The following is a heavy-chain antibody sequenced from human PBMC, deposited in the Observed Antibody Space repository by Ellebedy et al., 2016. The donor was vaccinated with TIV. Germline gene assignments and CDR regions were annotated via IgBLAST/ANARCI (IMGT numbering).Heavy chain of an antibody. J-gene: IGHJ4*02. V-gene: IGHV3-66*01. CDR1: EFTVSSNY. Sequence: GESLKISCAASEFTVSSNYMSWVRQAPGKGLEWVSVIYSGGTTHYADSVKGRFTISSDKSKNTMHLQMNSLRAEDTAVYYCARDLEHYYDSSGYYEGDHWGQGTLVTVSS. CDR2: IYSGGTT. D-gene: IGHD3-22*01. CDR3: ARDLEHYYDSSGYYEGDH.